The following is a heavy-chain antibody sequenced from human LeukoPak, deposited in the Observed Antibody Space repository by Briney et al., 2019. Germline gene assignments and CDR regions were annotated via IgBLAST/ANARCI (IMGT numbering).Heavy chain of an antibody. CDR3: AKARTVDSSGYLGDAFDY. D-gene: IGHD3-22*01. CDR2: ISWNSGSI. J-gene: IGHJ4*02. V-gene: IGHV3-9*01. Sequence: GGSLRLSCAASGFTFDDYAMHWVRQAPGKGLEWVSGISWNSGSIGYADSVKGRFTISRDNAKNSLYLQMNSLRAEDTALYYCAKARTVDSSGYLGDAFDYWGQGTLVTVSS. CDR1: GFTFDDYA.